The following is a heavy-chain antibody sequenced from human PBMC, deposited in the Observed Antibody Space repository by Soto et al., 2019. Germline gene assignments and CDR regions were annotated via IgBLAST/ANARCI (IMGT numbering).Heavy chain of an antibody. Sequence: QVQLVQSGAEVKKPGSSVKVSCKASGGTFSSYTISWVRQAPGQGLEWMGRIIPILGIANYAQKFQGRVTITADKSTSTAYMELSSLRSEDTAVYYCASPGVQRWLQLRSLDAFDIWGQGTMVTVSS. D-gene: IGHD5-12*01. V-gene: IGHV1-69*02. CDR3: ASPGVQRWLQLRSLDAFDI. J-gene: IGHJ3*02. CDR2: IIPILGIA. CDR1: GGTFSSYT.